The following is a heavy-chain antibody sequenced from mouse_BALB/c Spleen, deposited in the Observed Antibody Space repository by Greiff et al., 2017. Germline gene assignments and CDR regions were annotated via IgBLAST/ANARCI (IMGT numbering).Heavy chain of an antibody. J-gene: IGHJ2*01. CDR1: GFTFSSYG. Sequence: EVHLVESGGDLVKPGGSLTLSCAASGFTFSSYGMSWVRQTPDKRLEWVATISSGGSYTYYPDSVKGRFTISRDNAKNTLYLQMSSLKSEDTAMYYCARQGGSSDLDYWGQGTTLTVSS. CDR3: ARQGGSSDLDY. CDR2: ISSGGSYT. D-gene: IGHD1-1*01. V-gene: IGHV5-6*01.